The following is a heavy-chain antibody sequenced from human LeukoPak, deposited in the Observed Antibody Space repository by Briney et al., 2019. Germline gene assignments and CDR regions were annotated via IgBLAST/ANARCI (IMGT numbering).Heavy chain of an antibody. CDR3: ARPSPPGDGYNPSDQ. D-gene: IGHD5-24*01. CDR1: GFTSSSYG. CDR2: ISYDGSNK. Sequence: PGGSLRLSCAASGFTSSSYGMHWVRQAPGKGLEWVAVISYDGSNKYYADSVKGRFTISRDNSNSIVYLQMTSLRLEDTAVYYCARPSPPGDGYNPSDQWGQGSLVIVSS. J-gene: IGHJ4*02. V-gene: IGHV3-30*03.